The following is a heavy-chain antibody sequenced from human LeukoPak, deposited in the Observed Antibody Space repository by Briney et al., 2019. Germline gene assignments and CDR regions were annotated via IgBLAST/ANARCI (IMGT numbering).Heavy chain of an antibody. Sequence: GGSLRLSCAASGFTFTNYPMIWVRQAPGRGLTWVSGISGSGGSTYYADSVRGRFTISRDNPRSTLYLQMSSLRAEDTAVYYCARKLSGYAPFDCWGQGTLVTVSS. CDR3: ARKLSGYAPFDC. J-gene: IGHJ4*02. V-gene: IGHV3-23*01. D-gene: IGHD5-12*01. CDR2: ISGSGGST. CDR1: GFTFTNYP.